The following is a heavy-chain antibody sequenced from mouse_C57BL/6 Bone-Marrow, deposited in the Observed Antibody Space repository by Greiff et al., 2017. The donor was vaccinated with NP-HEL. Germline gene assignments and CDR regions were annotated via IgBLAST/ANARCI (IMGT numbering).Heavy chain of an antibody. Sequence: EVHLVESGPGLVKPSQSLSLTCSVTGYSITSGYYWNWIRQFPGNKLEWMGYISYDGSNNYNPSLKNRISITRDTSKNQFFLKLNSVTTEDTATYYCARRGYSNYLYFDYWGQGTTLTVSS. CDR2: ISYDGSN. CDR1: GYSITSGYY. D-gene: IGHD2-5*01. CDR3: ARRGYSNYLYFDY. J-gene: IGHJ2*01. V-gene: IGHV3-6*01.